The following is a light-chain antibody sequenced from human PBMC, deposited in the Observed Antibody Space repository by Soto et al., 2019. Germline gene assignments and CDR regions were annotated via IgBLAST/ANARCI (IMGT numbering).Light chain of an antibody. Sequence: IVLTQSPXXLXLSPGERVTLSCRASQSVTTRLAWYQHKPGQAPTLLMSGASNRASGVPVRFSGSGSGTDFTLTITRLEPEDFALYYCQQYGGSPITFGLGTRLEIK. CDR1: QSVTTR. V-gene: IGKV3-20*01. CDR2: GAS. J-gene: IGKJ5*01. CDR3: QQYGGSPIT.